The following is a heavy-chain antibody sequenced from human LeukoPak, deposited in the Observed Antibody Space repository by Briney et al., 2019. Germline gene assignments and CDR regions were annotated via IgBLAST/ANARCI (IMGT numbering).Heavy chain of an antibody. D-gene: IGHD6-19*01. Sequence: GASVKVSCKASGYTFTGYYMHWVRQAPGQGLEWMGWINPNSGGTNYAQKFQGRVTMTRDTSISTAYMELSRLRSDDTAVYYCARARIAVAGATIDYWGQGTLVPVSS. CDR2: INPNSGGT. V-gene: IGHV1-2*02. CDR1: GYTFTGYY. CDR3: ARARIAVAGATIDY. J-gene: IGHJ4*02.